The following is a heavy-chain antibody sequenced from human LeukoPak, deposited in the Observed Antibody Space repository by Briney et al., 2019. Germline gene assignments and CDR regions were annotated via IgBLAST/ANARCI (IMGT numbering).Heavy chain of an antibody. CDR1: GGSISSGSYY. Sequence: SQTLSLTCTVSGGSISSGSYYWSWIRQPAGRGLEWIGRIYTSGSTNYNPSLKSRATISVDTSKNHFSLKLSSVTAADTAVYYCARVGDTSSYFYYFDYWGQGTLVTVSS. V-gene: IGHV4-61*02. J-gene: IGHJ4*02. CDR3: ARVGDTSSYFYYFDY. CDR2: IYTSGST. D-gene: IGHD3-22*01.